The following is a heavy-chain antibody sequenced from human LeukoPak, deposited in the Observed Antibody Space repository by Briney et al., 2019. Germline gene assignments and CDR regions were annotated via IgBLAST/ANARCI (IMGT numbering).Heavy chain of an antibody. J-gene: IGHJ4*02. CDR3: ARGGLTYYDFWSGTPLDY. CDR1: GGSFSGYY. D-gene: IGHD3-3*01. Sequence: PSETLSLTCAVYGGSFSGYYWSWIRQPPGKGLEWIGEINHSGSTNYNPSLKSRVTISVDTSKNQFSLKLSSVTAADTAVYYCARGGLTYYDFWSGTPLDYWGQGTLVTVSS. CDR2: INHSGST. V-gene: IGHV4-34*01.